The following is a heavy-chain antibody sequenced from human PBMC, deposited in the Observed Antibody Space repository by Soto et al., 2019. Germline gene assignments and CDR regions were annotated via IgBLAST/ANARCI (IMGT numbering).Heavy chain of an antibody. J-gene: IGHJ4*02. D-gene: IGHD3-10*01. Sequence: GASVKVSCKASGYTFTSYYMHWVRQAPGQGLEWMGIINPSGGSTSYAQKFQGRVTMTRDTSTSTVYMELSSLRSEDTAVYYCARGAVWFGELSYFDYWGQGTLVTSPQ. V-gene: IGHV1-46*03. CDR1: GYTFTSYY. CDR2: INPSGGST. CDR3: ARGAVWFGELSYFDY.